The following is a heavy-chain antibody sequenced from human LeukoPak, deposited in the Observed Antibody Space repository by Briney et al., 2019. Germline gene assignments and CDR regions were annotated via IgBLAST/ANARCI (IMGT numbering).Heavy chain of an antibody. D-gene: IGHD3-10*01. CDR1: GYTFTSYG. V-gene: IGHV1-18*01. J-gene: IGHJ5*02. Sequence: RGASVKVSCKASGYTFTSYGISWVRQAPGQGLEWMGWISAYNGNTNYAQKLQGRVTMTTDTSTSTAYMELRSLRSDDTAVYYCARVGTMVRESGWFDPWGQGTLVTVSS. CDR3: ARVGTMVRESGWFDP. CDR2: ISAYNGNT.